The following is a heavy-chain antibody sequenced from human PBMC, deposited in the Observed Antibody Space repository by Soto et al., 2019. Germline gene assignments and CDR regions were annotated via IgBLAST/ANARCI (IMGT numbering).Heavy chain of an antibody. D-gene: IGHD2-15*01. J-gene: IGHJ4*02. CDR1: GFIFNEYG. Sequence: QVQLVESGGGVVQPGRSLRLSCAASGFIFNEYGMHWVRQAPGKGLEWVAVIWYDGSNKYYADSVKGRFTFSRDNSKNTMSLQMNSLGVEDQAIYYCARWGCSGSNCNLNQRSFDLWGQGTLVTVSS. V-gene: IGHV3-33*01. CDR2: IWYDGSNK. CDR3: ARWGCSGSNCNLNQRSFDL.